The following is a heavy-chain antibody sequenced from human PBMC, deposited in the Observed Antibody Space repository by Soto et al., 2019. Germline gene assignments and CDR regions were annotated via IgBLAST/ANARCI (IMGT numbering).Heavy chain of an antibody. J-gene: IGHJ3*02. D-gene: IGHD3-22*01. CDR3: ARDGISYYYDSSGYYSDAFDI. V-gene: IGHV3-33*01. Sequence: GGSLRLSCAASGFTFSSYGMHWVRQAPGKGLEWVAVIWYDGSNKYYADSVKGRFTISRDNSKNTLYLQMNSLRAEDTAVYYCARDGISYYYDSSGYYSDAFDIWGQGTMVTVSS. CDR2: IWYDGSNK. CDR1: GFTFSSYG.